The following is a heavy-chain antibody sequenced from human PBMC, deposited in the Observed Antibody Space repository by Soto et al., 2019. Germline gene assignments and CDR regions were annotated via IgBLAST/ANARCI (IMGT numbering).Heavy chain of an antibody. CDR3: ASPKNNDAMPYCIDV. J-gene: IGHJ6*02. CDR1: GGSLIGYY. D-gene: IGHD2-2*01. CDR2: LNHRGII. V-gene: IGHV4-34*01. Sequence: SGTLSLTGSVYGGSLIGYYWGWIRQPPGKAWEGSGELNHRGIIHYNPSLKSRVTISLVTSKNQFSPYLGSVSTAGTAAYYCASPKNNDAMPYCIDVWGQGTTVTVSS.